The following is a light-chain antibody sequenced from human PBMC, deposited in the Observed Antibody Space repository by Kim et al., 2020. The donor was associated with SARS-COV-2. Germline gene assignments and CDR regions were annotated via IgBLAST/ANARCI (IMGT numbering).Light chain of an antibody. J-gene: IGLJ2*01. CDR3: YSTASSRNAV. V-gene: IGLV3-10*01. Sequence: SYELTQPPSVSVSPGQTARITCSGDALPKNFAYWYQQKSGQAPVLVIYEDTKRPSGIPKRFSGSSSGTMATLTVSGAQVEDEADYYCYSTASSRNAVFGGGTQLTVL. CDR2: EDT. CDR1: ALPKNF.